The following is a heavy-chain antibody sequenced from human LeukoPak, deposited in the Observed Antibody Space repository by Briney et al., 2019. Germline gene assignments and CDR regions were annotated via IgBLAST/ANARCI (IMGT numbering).Heavy chain of an antibody. V-gene: IGHV3-48*03. J-gene: IGHJ4*02. CDR1: GFTFSSYE. D-gene: IGHD3-10*01. Sequence: PGGSLRLSCAASGFTFSSYEMHWVRQAPGKGLDWVSYISSSGSTIYYADSVKGRFTISRDNAKNPLYLQMNSLRAEDTAAYYCARGAHYYGSGGFDYWGQGTLVTVSS. CDR3: ARGAHYYGSGGFDY. CDR2: ISSSGSTI.